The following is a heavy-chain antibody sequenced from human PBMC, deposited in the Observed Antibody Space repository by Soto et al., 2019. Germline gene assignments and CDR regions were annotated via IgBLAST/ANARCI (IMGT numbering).Heavy chain of an antibody. J-gene: IGHJ4*02. CDR1: GFSLSTSGVG. Sequence: QITLKESGPTLVKPTQTLTLTCTFSGFSLSTSGVGVGWIRQPPGKALEWLAPIYWDDDKRYSPSLKSRLTITKDTSKNQVVLTMTNMDPVDTATYYCAHRHPTRYYFDYWGQGTLVTVSS. V-gene: IGHV2-5*02. CDR2: IYWDDDK. CDR3: AHRHPTRYYFDY.